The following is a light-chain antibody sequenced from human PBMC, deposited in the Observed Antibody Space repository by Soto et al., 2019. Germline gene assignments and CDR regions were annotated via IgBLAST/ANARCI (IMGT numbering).Light chain of an antibody. J-gene: IGKJ4*01. V-gene: IGKV4-1*01. CDR2: WAF. CDR3: RQYYNTPLT. Sequence: DIVMTQSPDSLAVSLGERATINCKASQSILYSSNNKSYLAWYQQKPGQPPKLLIYWAFTRESGVPDRFSGSGSGTDFTLTISSLQAEDVAVYYCRQYYNTPLTFGGGTKVQIK. CDR1: QSILYSSNNKSY.